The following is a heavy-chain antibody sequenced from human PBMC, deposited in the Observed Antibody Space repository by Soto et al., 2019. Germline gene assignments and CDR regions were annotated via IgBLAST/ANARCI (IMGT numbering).Heavy chain of an antibody. Sequence: LSVLCTVSGGSISSGGYYWSWIRQHPGDGLEWIGYIYNSGSAYYNPTLKSRDTISIDTSKNQFCLKVSSVTAADTGVYYCARGRLYSSSSGKSWFVPWGQGTLVTVS. CDR2: IYNSGSA. D-gene: IGHD6-6*01. CDR1: GGSISSGGYY. J-gene: IGHJ5*02. CDR3: ARGRLYSSSSGKSWFVP. V-gene: IGHV4-31*03.